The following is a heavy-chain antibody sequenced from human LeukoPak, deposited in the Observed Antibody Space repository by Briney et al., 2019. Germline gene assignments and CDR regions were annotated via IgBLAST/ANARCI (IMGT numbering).Heavy chain of an antibody. D-gene: IGHD3-3*01. CDR1: GFTVSSNY. CDR2: IYSGGST. V-gene: IGHV3-66*01. CDR3: ARRGIDFWSGYHFDY. Sequence: PGGSLRLSCAASGFTVSSNYMSWVRQAPGEGLEWVSVIYSGGSTYYADSVKGRFTISRDNSKNTLYLQMNSLRAEDTAVYYCARRGIDFWSGYHFDYWGQGTLVTVSS. J-gene: IGHJ4*02.